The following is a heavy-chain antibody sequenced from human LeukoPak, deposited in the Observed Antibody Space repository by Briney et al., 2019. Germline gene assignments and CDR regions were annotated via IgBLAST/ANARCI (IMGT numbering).Heavy chain of an antibody. J-gene: IGHJ4*02. Sequence: SETLSLTCTVSGYSISSSSYYWGWIRRSPGKGLEWIGSIYYSGSTSYNPSLKSRVTISVDTSKNQFSLKLSSVTAADTAVYYCARNSSGWSFDYWGQGTLVTVSS. CDR3: ARNSSGWSFDY. V-gene: IGHV4-39*01. CDR1: GYSISSSSYY. CDR2: IYYSGST. D-gene: IGHD6-19*01.